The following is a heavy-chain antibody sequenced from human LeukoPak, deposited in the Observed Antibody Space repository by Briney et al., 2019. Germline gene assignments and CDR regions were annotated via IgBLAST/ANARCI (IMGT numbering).Heavy chain of an antibody. CDR3: ARGRNSGWYEFVGQFDY. Sequence: GGSLRLSCAASGFIVSSNYMSSVRQAPGKGLEWVSVIYSGGSTHYADSVKGRFTISRDNSKNTLYLQMNSLRAEDTSLYYCARGRNSGWYEFVGQFDYWGQGTLVTVSS. CDR1: GFIVSSNY. V-gene: IGHV3-66*01. D-gene: IGHD6-19*01. CDR2: IYSGGST. J-gene: IGHJ4*02.